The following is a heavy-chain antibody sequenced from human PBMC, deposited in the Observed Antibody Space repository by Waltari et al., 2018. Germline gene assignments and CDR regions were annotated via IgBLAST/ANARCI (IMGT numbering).Heavy chain of an antibody. D-gene: IGHD4-17*01. J-gene: IGHJ1*01. V-gene: IGHV4-39*01. CDR3: GRIAFGDDGGYFQY. CDR1: GGSITTNYN. Sequence: QLQLQESGPGLVRPSETLSLTCTVSGGSITTNYNWAWIRQPPGKGLEWMGNMQYRVSTFYNPSLMSRVTISLDTLKNQFSLTLTSVDAADTAVYFCGRIAFGDDGGYFQYWGQGTLVTVSS. CDR2: MQYRVST.